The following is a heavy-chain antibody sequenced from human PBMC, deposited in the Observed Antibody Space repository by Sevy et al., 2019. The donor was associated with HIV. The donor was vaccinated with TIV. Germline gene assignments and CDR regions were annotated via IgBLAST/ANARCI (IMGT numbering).Heavy chain of an antibody. CDR2: IYYSGST. D-gene: IGHD3-3*01. J-gene: IGHJ6*02. CDR3: ARLSPYYDFWSGYYSPYYYYGMDV. Sequence: SETLSLTCTVSGGSISSYYWSWIRQPPGKGLEWIGYIYYSGSTNYNPSLKSRVTISVDTSKNQFSLKLSSLTTADTAVYYCARLSPYYDFWSGYYSPYYYYGMDVWGQGTTVTVSS. CDR1: GGSISSYY. V-gene: IGHV4-59*01.